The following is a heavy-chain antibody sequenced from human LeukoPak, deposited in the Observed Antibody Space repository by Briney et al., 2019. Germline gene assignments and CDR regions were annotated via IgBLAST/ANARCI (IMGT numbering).Heavy chain of an antibody. J-gene: IGHJ3*02. Sequence: ASVKVSCKASGYTFTVYYMHWVRQAPGQGLEWMGWINPNRGDTNYAQKFQGRVTMTRDTSISTAYMELSRLRSDDTAVYYCARRYSSGWYDAFEIWGQGTMVTVSS. CDR2: INPNRGDT. V-gene: IGHV1-2*02. CDR1: GYTFTVYY. D-gene: IGHD6-19*01. CDR3: ARRYSSGWYDAFEI.